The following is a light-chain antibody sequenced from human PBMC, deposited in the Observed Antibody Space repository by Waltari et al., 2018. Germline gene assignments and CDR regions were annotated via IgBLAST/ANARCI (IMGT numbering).Light chain of an antibody. CDR2: RNN. CDR1: NSNIGNNH. V-gene: IGLV1-47*01. J-gene: IGLJ3*02. CDR3: GGWDDSLNGWV. Sequence: QSVMTQPPSASGTPGKRVTISCSGSNSNIGNNHVYWYQQLPGAAPKLLIYRNNQRPSGVPDRFSVSKSGTSASLAISGLRSEDEGDYYCGGWDDSLNGWVFGGGTKLTVL.